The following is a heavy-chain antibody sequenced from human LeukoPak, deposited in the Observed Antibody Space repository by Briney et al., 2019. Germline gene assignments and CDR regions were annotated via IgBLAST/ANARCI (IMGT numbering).Heavy chain of an antibody. CDR3: ARDRYGDYYGMDV. Sequence: PGGSLRLSCAASGFTFSSYAMHWVRQAPGKGLEYVSAISSNGGSTYYANSVKGRFTISRDNSKNTLYLQMGSLRAEDMAVYYCARDRYGDYYGMDVWGQGTTVTVSS. D-gene: IGHD4-17*01. J-gene: IGHJ6*02. CDR2: ISSNGGST. V-gene: IGHV3-64*01. CDR1: GFTFSSYA.